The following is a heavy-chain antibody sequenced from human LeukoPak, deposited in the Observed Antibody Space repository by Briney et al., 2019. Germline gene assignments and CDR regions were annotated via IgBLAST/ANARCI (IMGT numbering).Heavy chain of an antibody. V-gene: IGHV3-7*01. CDR1: GFTFSSYW. CDR3: ARGRGSYYPDAFDI. CDR2: IKQDGSEK. D-gene: IGHD1-26*01. J-gene: IGHJ3*02. Sequence: GSLRLSCAASGFTFSSYWMSWVRQAPGKGLEWVANIKQDGSEKYYVDSVKGRFTISRDNAKNSLYLQMNSLRAEDTAVYYCARGRGSYYPDAFDIWGHGTMVTVSS.